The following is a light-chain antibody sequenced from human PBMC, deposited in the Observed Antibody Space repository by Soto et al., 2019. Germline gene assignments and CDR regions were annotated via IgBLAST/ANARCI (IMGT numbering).Light chain of an antibody. J-gene: IGLJ3*02. CDR3: QSYDSSLRGHWV. CDR2: DNI. Sequence: QAVVTQPPSVSGAPGQRVTISCTGSSSNIGSGDDVHWYQQLPGTAPKLLIYDNINRPSGVPHRFSGSRSGTSASLAITGLQAADEADYYCQSYDSSLRGHWVFGGGTKLTVL. CDR1: SSNIGSGDD. V-gene: IGLV1-40*01.